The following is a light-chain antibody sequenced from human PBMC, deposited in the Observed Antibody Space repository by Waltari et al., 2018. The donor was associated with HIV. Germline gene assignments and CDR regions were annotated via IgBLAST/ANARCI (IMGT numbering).Light chain of an antibody. J-gene: IGLJ2*01. V-gene: IGLV2-23*02. CDR1: SSDVGAYNL. CDR3: CSYTGTGVL. CDR2: EVT. Sequence: QSALTQPASVSGSPGQSITISCTGTSSDVGAYNLVSWYQQHPGHAPKPMIFEVTKRPSGFSDRFSGSRSGNTASLTISGLQAEDEGDYYCCSYTGTGVLFGRGTKLTVL.